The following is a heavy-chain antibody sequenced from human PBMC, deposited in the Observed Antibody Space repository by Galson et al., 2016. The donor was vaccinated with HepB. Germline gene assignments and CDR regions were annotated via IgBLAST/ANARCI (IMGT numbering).Heavy chain of an antibody. CDR2: IKTKNAGGTS. CDR3: TTLFMVETASRGY. D-gene: IGHD2-21*02. V-gene: IGHV3-15*01. J-gene: IGHJ4*02. Sequence: SLRLSCAAFGFPFSNAYMTWVRQAPGKGLEWVGRIKTKNAGGTSGLAAPVKGRFSISRDDSKNTLYLQMDSLRTEDAALYYCTTLFMVETASRGYWGQGTLVTVSS. CDR1: GFPFSNAY.